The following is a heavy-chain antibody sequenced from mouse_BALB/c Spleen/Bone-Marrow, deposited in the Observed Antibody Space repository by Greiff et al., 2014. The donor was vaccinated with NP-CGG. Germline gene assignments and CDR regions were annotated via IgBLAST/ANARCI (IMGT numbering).Heavy chain of an antibody. CDR2: INPYNGGT. CDR3: ARQLYGNYAY. D-gene: IGHD2-10*02. J-gene: IGHJ3*01. V-gene: IGHV1S30*01. CDR1: GYSFTGYY. Sequence: EVQLQESGPELVKPGPSVKISCKASGYSFTGYYMHWVKQSHGKSLEWIGEINPYNGGTSYNQKFKGTATLTVDTSSSTAFMELHSLTSEDSLVYYCARQLYGNYAYWGQGTLVTVSA.